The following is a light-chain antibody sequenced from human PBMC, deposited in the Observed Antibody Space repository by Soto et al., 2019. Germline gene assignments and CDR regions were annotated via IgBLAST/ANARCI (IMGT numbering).Light chain of an antibody. J-gene: IGKJ4*01. CDR1: QSISSD. CDR3: QQYNDCPLS. CDR2: GAS. V-gene: IGKV3-15*01. Sequence: IVMTPSPATLSVSPGERATLSCRASQSISSDVAWYRQKPGQPPTLILYGASTRAIGIRARFSGSGSGTEFTLTINSLQSEDFGTYYCQQYNDCPLSFGGGTKVEIK.